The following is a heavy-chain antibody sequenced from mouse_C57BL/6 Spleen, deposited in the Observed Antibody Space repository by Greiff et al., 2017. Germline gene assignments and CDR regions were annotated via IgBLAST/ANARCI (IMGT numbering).Heavy chain of an antibody. Sequence: EVQVVESGGGLVQPGGSLTLSCAASGFSFSSYAMSWVRQTPEKRLEWVATISDGGSYTYYPDNVKGRCSITRDNAKNNLYLQMSHLKSDDTAMYHCARANWFYFDYWGQGTTLTVSS. CDR2: ISDGGSYT. J-gene: IGHJ2*01. CDR3: ARANWFYFDY. CDR1: GFSFSSYA. V-gene: IGHV5-4*01. D-gene: IGHD4-1*02.